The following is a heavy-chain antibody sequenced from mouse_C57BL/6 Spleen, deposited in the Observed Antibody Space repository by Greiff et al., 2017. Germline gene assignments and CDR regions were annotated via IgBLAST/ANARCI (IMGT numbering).Heavy chain of an antibody. CDR3: ARGSPDAMDY. J-gene: IGHJ4*01. Sequence: QVQLQQSGAELARPGASVKMSCKASGYTFTSYTMHWVKQRPGQGLEWIGYINPSSGYTKYNQKFKDKATLTADKSSSTAYMQLRSLTSEDSAVYYCARGSPDAMDYWGQGTSVTVSS. D-gene: IGHD6-1*01. V-gene: IGHV1-4*01. CDR1: GYTFTSYT. CDR2: INPSSGYT.